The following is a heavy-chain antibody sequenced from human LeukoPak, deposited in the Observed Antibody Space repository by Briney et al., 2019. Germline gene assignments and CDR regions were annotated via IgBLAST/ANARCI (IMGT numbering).Heavy chain of an antibody. V-gene: IGHV3-30*01. J-gene: IGHJ4*02. CDR2: ISYDGSNK. D-gene: IGHD2-2*01. Sequence: GGSLRLSCAASGFTFSSYAMHWVRQAPGKGLEWVAVISYDGSNKYYADSVKGRFTISRDNSKNTLYLQMNSLRAEDTAMYYCARGYCSSTSCSMGYWGQGTLVTVSS. CDR3: ARGYCSSTSCSMGY. CDR1: GFTFSSYA.